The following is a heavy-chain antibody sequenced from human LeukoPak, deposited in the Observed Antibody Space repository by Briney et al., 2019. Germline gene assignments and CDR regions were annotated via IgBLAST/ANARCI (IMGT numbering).Heavy chain of an antibody. Sequence: GGSLRLSCAASGITFSSYAMRWVRQAPGKGLEWVAVISYDGSNKYYADSVKGRFTISRDNSKNTLYLQMNSLRAEDTAVYYCARDGSSGWTWYFDYWGQGTLVTVSS. CDR1: GITFSSYA. D-gene: IGHD6-19*01. J-gene: IGHJ4*02. V-gene: IGHV3-30-3*01. CDR2: ISYDGSNK. CDR3: ARDGSSGWTWYFDY.